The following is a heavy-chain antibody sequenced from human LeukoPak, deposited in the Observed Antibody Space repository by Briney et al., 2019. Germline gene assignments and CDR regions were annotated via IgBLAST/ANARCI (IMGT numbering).Heavy chain of an antibody. V-gene: IGHV3-23*01. CDR3: AKDRIYDFPFYYYMDV. CDR1: GFPFSDYA. Sequence: GGSLRLSCEASGFPFSDYAMNWVRQAPGKGLEWVSAITGSGGTTYYADSVKGRFTISRDNSKNTLYLQMSSLRAEDTAVYYCAKDRIYDFPFYYYMDVWGKGTTVTVSS. J-gene: IGHJ6*03. CDR2: ITGSGGTT. D-gene: IGHD3-3*01.